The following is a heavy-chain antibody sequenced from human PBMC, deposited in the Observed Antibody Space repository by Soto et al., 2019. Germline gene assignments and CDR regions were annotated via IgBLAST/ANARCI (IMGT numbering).Heavy chain of an antibody. Sequence: SETLSLTCTVSGDSISSPHYYWTWIRQPPGKGLEWVGYIYYTGNNFYNPALKSRVAMSVDPSTNQFSLKLASVTDAGTAVYFCAREPKQNYDSSPWNGGFDSWGPGTLVTVSS. CDR2: IYYTGNN. D-gene: IGHD3-22*01. CDR1: GDSISSPHYY. V-gene: IGHV4-30-4*01. CDR3: AREPKQNYDSSPWNGGFDS. J-gene: IGHJ4*02.